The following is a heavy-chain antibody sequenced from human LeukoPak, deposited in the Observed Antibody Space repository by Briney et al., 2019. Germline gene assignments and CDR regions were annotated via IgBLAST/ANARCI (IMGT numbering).Heavy chain of an antibody. CDR2: IHTSGDT. J-gene: IGHJ6*03. CDR3: VRGLSDEDRYYSYYFMDV. V-gene: IGHV4-4*09. D-gene: IGHD3-16*01. Sequence: SETLSLTCSVSGDSISNYFRTWIRQPPGKGLEWIGYIHTSGDTNYVSSLKSRVTMSVDTSKNQFSLRLSSVTAADTAVYSCVRGLSDEDRYYSYYFMDVWGKGTTVTVSS. CDR1: GDSISNYF.